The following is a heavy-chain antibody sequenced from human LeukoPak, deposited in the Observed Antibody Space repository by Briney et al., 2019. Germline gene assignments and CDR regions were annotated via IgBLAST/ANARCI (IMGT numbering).Heavy chain of an antibody. CDR1: GFSFSTYS. Sequence: GGSLRLSCAASGFSFSTYSMIWVRQAPGKGLEWVSSVGGTSEYIYYADSVRGRFTISRDNAKNTVYLQMNSLRAEDTAVYYCARWYSSGWYSDYWGQGTLVTVSS. V-gene: IGHV3-21*06. CDR3: ARWYSSGWYSDY. J-gene: IGHJ4*02. CDR2: VGGTSEYI. D-gene: IGHD6-19*01.